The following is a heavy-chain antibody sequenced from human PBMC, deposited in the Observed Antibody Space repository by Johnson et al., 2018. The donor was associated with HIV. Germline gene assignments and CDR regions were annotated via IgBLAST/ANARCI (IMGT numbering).Heavy chain of an antibody. V-gene: IGHV3-7*05. CDR1: GFTFSSYW. Sequence: VQLVESGGGLVQPGGSLRLSCAASGFTFSSYWMSWVGQAPGKGLEGVANIKQDGTEKYYVDSVKGGFTISRDNAKNSLYLQMNSLRAEDTAVYYCARDWYCGGDCYLLLDIWGQGTMVTVSS. CDR2: IKQDGTEK. CDR3: ARDWYCGGDCYLLLDI. J-gene: IGHJ3*02. D-gene: IGHD2-21*01.